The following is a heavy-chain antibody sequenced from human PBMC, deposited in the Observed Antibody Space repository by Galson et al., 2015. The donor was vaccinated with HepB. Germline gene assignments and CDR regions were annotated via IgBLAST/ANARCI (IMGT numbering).Heavy chain of an antibody. CDR3: AKDLYSSGWYYFDY. J-gene: IGHJ4*02. Sequence: LRLSCAASGFTFSSYAMSWVRQAPGKGLEWVSAISGSGGSTYYADSVKGRFTISRDNSKNTLYLQMNSLRAEDTAVYYCAKDLYSSGWYYFDYWGQGTLVTVSS. D-gene: IGHD6-19*01. V-gene: IGHV3-23*01. CDR1: GFTFSSYA. CDR2: ISGSGGST.